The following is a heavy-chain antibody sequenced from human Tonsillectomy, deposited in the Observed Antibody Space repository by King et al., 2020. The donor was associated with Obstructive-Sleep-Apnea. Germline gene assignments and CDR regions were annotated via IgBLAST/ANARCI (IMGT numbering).Heavy chain of an antibody. CDR2: INPDSGGT. D-gene: IGHD6-19*01. J-gene: IGHJ5*02. Sequence: QLVQSGAEVKKPGASVKVSCKASGYTFTAYYMHWVRQAPGQGLEWMGWINPDSGGTKYAQKFQGRVTMTRDTSISTAYMELSSLRSDDTAVYYCARGSSGWYVGRWFDPWGQGTLVTVSS. CDR3: ARGSSGWYVGRWFDP. CDR1: GYTFTAYY. V-gene: IGHV1-2*02.